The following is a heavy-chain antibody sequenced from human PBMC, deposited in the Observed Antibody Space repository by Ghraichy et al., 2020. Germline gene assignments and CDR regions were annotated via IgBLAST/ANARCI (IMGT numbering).Heavy chain of an antibody. CDR3: AKNIVVAEKNLYYYYGMDV. CDR2: IKQDGSEK. D-gene: IGHD2-21*01. CDR1: GFTFSGYW. V-gene: IGHV3-7*01. Sequence: GGSLRLSCAASGFTFSGYWMSWVRQAPGKGLEWVASIKQDGSEKKYVDSVKGRFTISRDNAKNSLYLQMNSLRAEDTAVYYCAKNIVVAEKNLYYYYGMDVGGKGTTVTVSS. J-gene: IGHJ6*04.